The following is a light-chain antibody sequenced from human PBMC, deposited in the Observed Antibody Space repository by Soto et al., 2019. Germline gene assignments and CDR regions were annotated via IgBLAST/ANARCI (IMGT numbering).Light chain of an antibody. Sequence: DIQMTQSPSTLSASVGDRVTITCRASQSISSWLAWYQQKPGKAPKLLIYKASSLETGVPSRFSGSGSGTEFTLTISSLQPDDFATYYCQQYKRYSVTFGQGTRLEIK. CDR1: QSISSW. CDR2: KAS. V-gene: IGKV1-5*03. CDR3: QQYKRYSVT. J-gene: IGKJ5*01.